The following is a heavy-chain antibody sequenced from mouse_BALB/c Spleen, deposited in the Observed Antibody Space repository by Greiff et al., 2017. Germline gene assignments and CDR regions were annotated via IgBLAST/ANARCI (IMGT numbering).Heavy chain of an antibody. J-gene: IGHJ4*01. CDR2: ISTYYGDA. Sequence: VQLVESGAELVRPGVSVKISCKGSGYTFTDYAMHWVKQSHAKSLEWIGVISTYYGDASYNQKFKGKATMTVDKSSSTAYMELARLTSEDSAIYYCARDDVDAMDYWGQGTSVTVSS. D-gene: IGHD2-12*01. CDR3: ARDDVDAMDY. V-gene: IGHV1S137*01. CDR1: GYTFTDYA.